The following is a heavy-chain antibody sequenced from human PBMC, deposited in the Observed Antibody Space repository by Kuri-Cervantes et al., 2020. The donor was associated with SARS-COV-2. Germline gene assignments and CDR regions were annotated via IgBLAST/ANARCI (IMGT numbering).Heavy chain of an antibody. J-gene: IGHJ3*02. CDR1: GFTFSSYA. CDR3: ARDQSITMIVVVNRDAFDI. CDR2: ISGSGGRT. D-gene: IGHD3-22*01. Sequence: GGSLRLSCAASGFTFSSYAMSWVRQAPGKGLEWGSDISGSGGRTYCADSVKGRFTISRDNSKNTLYLQMNSLRAEDTAIYYCARDQSITMIVVVNRDAFDIWGQGTMVTVSS. V-gene: IGHV3-23*01.